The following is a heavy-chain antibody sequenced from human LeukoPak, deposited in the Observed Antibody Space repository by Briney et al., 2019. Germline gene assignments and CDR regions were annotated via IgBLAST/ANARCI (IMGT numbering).Heavy chain of an antibody. D-gene: IGHD3-10*01. CDR3: AKDQSYYNWFDP. V-gene: IGHV3-23*01. J-gene: IGHJ5*02. CDR1: GFTFSSYA. CDR2: IDANGAGT. Sequence: SGGSLRLSCAASGFTFSSYAMTWVRQAPGKGLEWVSSIDANGAGTFYADSVKGRFSISRDNAKNTLGLQMHSLTAEDTAVYYCAKDQSYYNWFDPWGQGTLVIVSS.